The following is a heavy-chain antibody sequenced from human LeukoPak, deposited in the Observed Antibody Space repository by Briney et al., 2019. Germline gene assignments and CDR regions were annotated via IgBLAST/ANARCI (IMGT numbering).Heavy chain of an antibody. Sequence: GGSLRLSCAASGFTFSSYTMHWIRQAPGEGLEWVAVMSNDGSVRYHAASVKGRFTISRDDSKNTLYLQMNSLREDETAVYSCASDMAMAAPGPFDYWGLGTLLTVP. CDR2: MSNDGSVR. J-gene: IGHJ4*02. CDR1: GFTFSSYT. CDR3: ASDMAMAAPGPFDY. D-gene: IGHD5-18*01. V-gene: IGHV3-30*03.